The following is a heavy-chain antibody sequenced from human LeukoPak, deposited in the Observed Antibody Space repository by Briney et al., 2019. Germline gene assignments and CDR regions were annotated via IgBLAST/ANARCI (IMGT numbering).Heavy chain of an antibody. CDR3: ARGGSSWYPLYYFDY. Sequence: SQTLSLTCTVSGGSISSGSYYWSWIRQPAGKGLEWIGRIYTSGSTNYNPSLKSRVTISVDTSKNQFSLKLSSVTAADTAVYYCARGGSSWYPLYYFDYWGQGTLVTVSS. CDR1: GGSISSGSYY. V-gene: IGHV4-61*02. CDR2: IYTSGST. J-gene: IGHJ4*02. D-gene: IGHD6-13*01.